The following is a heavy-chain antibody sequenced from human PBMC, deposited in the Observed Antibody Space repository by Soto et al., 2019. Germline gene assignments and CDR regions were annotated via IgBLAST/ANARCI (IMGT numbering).Heavy chain of an antibody. CDR3: ARASETYYYDSSGYYGTDYFDY. CDR1: GGTFSSYA. D-gene: IGHD3-22*01. J-gene: IGHJ4*02. Sequence: QVQLVQSGAEVKKPGSSVKVSCKASGGTFSSYAISWVRQAPGQGLEWMGGIIPIFGTANYAQKFQGRVTITADESTSTAYMELSSLRSEDPAVYYCARASETYYYDSSGYYGTDYFDYWGQGTLVTVSS. CDR2: IIPIFGTA. V-gene: IGHV1-69*01.